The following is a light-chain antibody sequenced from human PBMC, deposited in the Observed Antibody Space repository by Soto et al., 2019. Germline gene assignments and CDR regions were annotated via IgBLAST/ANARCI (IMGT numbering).Light chain of an antibody. CDR2: GAS. J-gene: IGKJ5*01. V-gene: IGKV3-20*01. Sequence: EIVLTQSPGTLSLSPVEIVTLSFMASQSVTTRLAWYQHKPGQAPTLLMSGASNRASGVPVRFSGSGSGTDFTLTITRLEPEDFALYYCQQYGGSPITFGLGTRLEIK. CDR3: QQYGGSPIT. CDR1: QSVTTR.